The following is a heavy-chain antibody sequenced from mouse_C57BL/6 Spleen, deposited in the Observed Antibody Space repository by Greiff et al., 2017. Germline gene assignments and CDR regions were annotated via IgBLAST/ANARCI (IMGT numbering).Heavy chain of an antibody. V-gene: IGHV5-16*01. J-gene: IGHJ2*01. CDR1: GFTFSDYY. D-gene: IGHD3-3*01. CDR3: ARGRGVYFDY. CDR2: INYDGSST. Sequence: EVHLVESEGGLVQPGSSMKLSCTASGFTFSDYYMAWVRQVPEKGLEWVANINYDGSSTYYLDSLKSRFIISRDNAKNMLYLQMSSLKSEDTATYYCARGRGVYFDYWGQGTTLTASS.